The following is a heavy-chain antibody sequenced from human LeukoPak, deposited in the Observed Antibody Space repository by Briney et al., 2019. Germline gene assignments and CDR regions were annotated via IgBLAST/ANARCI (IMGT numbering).Heavy chain of an antibody. CDR1: GGTFSNYA. V-gene: IGHV1-69*01. D-gene: IGHD4-17*01. CDR2: SIPIFGTT. J-gene: IGHJ5*02. Sequence: SVKVSCKASGGTFSNYAINWVRQAPGQGLEWMGESIPIFGTTKYAQKFQGRVTITADESTSTAYMELSSLRSEDTAVYYCATVPSGVTTGGYDPWGPGTLVTVSS. CDR3: ATVPSGVTTGGYDP.